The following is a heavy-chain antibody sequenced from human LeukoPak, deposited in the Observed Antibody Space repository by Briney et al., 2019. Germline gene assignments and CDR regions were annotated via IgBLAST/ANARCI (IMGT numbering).Heavy chain of an antibody. J-gene: IGHJ3*02. CDR2: IYYSGNT. Sequence: PSETLSLTCTVSGDSISNYYWSWIRQPPGKGLEWIGYIYYSGNTDYDPSLKSRVTISVDTSKNQFSLRLNSVTAADTAVYYCARYRNEALFAFDIWGQGTMVTVSS. CDR3: ARYRNEALFAFDI. D-gene: IGHD1-14*01. CDR1: GDSISNYY. V-gene: IGHV4-59*01.